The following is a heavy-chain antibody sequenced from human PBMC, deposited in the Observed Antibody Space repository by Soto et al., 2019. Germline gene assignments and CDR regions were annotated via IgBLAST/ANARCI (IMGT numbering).Heavy chain of an antibody. D-gene: IGHD2-8*01. CDR3: ARDIRGCTNGVCYNGWYFDL. Sequence: QVQLVESGGGVVQPGRSLRLSCAASGFTFSSYGMHWVRQAPGKGLEWVAVIWYDGSNKYYADSVKGRFTISRDNSKNTLYLQMNSLRAEDTAVYYCARDIRGCTNGVCYNGWYFDLWGRGTLVTVSS. CDR2: IWYDGSNK. V-gene: IGHV3-33*01. CDR1: GFTFSSYG. J-gene: IGHJ2*01.